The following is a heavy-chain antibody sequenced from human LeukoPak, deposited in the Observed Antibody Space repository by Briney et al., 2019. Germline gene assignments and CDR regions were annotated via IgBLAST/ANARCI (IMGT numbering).Heavy chain of an antibody. CDR2: IKQDVSEK. Sequence: GGSLRLSCAVSGFSVSGYWMTWVRQAPGKGLEWMANIKQDVSEKNYVDSVKGRFTISRDNAENSLFLQMNSLRVEDTAVYYCAREWQGGIAAAGTRIEGDYWGQGTLVAVSS. CDR3: AREWQGGIAAAGTRIEGDY. D-gene: IGHD6-13*01. J-gene: IGHJ4*02. V-gene: IGHV3-7*01. CDR1: GFSVSGYW.